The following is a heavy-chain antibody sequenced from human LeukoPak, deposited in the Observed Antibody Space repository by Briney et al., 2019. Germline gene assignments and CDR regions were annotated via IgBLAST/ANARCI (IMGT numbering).Heavy chain of an antibody. CDR2: INHDGGDK. Sequence: GGSLRLSCVASGFIFRNYWMSWVRQAPGKGLEWVANINHDGGDKNYVDSVKGRFTISRDNAKSSLYLQMNSLRVEDTAVYYCAITGGPTVTAFDLWGQGILVTVSS. D-gene: IGHD4-17*01. J-gene: IGHJ4*02. V-gene: IGHV3-7*02. CDR3: AITGGPTVTAFDL. CDR1: GFIFRNYW.